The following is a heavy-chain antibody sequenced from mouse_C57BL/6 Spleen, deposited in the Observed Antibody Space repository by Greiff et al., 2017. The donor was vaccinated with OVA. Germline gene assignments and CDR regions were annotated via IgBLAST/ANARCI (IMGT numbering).Heavy chain of an antibody. CDR2: FYPGSGSI. CDR3: ARHEENYDGGDYYAMDY. Sequence: VQLQQSGAELVKPGASVKLSCKASGYTFTEYTIHWVKQRSGQGLEWIGWFYPGSGSITYNEKFKDKATLTADKSSSTVYMELSRLTSEDSAVYFCARHEENYDGGDYYAMDYWGQGTSVTVSS. V-gene: IGHV1-62-2*01. CDR1: GYTFTEYT. J-gene: IGHJ4*01. D-gene: IGHD2-4*01.